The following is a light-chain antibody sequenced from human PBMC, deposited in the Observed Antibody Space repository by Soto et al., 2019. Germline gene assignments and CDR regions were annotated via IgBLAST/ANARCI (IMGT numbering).Light chain of an antibody. CDR1: SSDVGGYNY. CDR2: EVN. V-gene: IGLV2-8*01. CDR3: SSYAGSSNV. J-gene: IGLJ1*01. Sequence: QSALTQPPSASGSPGQSVAISCTGTSSDVGGYNYVSWYQQHPGKAPKLMIYEVNKRPSGVPDRFSGSKSGNTASLTVSGLQADDEDDYYCSSYAGSSNVFGTGTKVTVL.